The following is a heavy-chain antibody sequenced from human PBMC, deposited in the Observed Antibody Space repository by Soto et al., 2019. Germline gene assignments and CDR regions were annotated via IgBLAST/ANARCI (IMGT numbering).Heavy chain of an antibody. D-gene: IGHD3-3*01. CDR1: GFTFSSYW. CDR3: AREYDFWSGYYTF. CDR2: IKQDGSEK. J-gene: IGHJ4*02. V-gene: IGHV3-7*01. Sequence: GGSLRLSCAASGFTFSSYWMSWVRQAPGKGLEWVANIKQDGSEKYYVDSVKGRFTISRDNAKNSLYLQMNSLRAEDTAVYYCAREYDFWSGYYTFWGQGTLVTVSS.